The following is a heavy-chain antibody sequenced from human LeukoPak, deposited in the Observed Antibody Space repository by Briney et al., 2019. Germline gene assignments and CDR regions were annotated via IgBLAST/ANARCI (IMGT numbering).Heavy chain of an antibody. V-gene: IGHV3-23*01. CDR2: ISGTGGST. D-gene: IGHD6-13*01. Sequence: PGGSLRLSCAASGFTFNNYAMSWVRQAPGKGLQWVSDISGTGGSTYYVDSVKGRFTISRDNSKNTLYLQMNSLRAEDTAVYYCAKGVGTYSSSPCDYWGQGTTVTVSS. J-gene: IGHJ4*03. CDR1: GFTFNNYA. CDR3: AKGVGTYSSSPCDY.